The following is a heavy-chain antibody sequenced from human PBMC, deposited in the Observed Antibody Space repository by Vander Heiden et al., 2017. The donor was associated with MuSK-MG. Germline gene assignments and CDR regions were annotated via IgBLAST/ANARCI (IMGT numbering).Heavy chain of an antibody. Sequence: QVQLQESGPGVVKPSETLSLTCPVPVGSISSFYWASIRQLPGKGLEWIGYIYYSGSTNYNPSLKSRVTISVDTSKNQFSRKLNSVTAADTAVYYCARLYCSSTSCFDYWGQGTLVTVSS. CDR2: IYYSGST. V-gene: IGHV4-59*08. J-gene: IGHJ4*02. D-gene: IGHD2-2*01. CDR3: ARLYCSSTSCFDY. CDR1: VGSISSFY.